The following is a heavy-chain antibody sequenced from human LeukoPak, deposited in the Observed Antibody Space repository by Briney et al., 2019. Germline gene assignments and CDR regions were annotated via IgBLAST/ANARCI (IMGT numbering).Heavy chain of an antibody. CDR2: IIPILGIA. V-gene: IGHV1-69*04. CDR3: ARSLAYCGGDCYSSWFDP. J-gene: IGHJ5*02. D-gene: IGHD2-21*02. CDR1: GGTFSSYV. Sequence: VASVKVSCKASGGTFSSYVISWVRQAPGQGLEWMGRIIPILGIANYAQKFQGRVTITADKSTSTAYMELSSLRSEDTAVYYCARSLAYCGGDCYSSWFDPWGQGTLVTVSS.